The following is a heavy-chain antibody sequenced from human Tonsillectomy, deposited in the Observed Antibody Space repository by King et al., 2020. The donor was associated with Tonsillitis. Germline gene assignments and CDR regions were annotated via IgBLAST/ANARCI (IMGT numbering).Heavy chain of an antibody. J-gene: IGHJ4*02. D-gene: IGHD4-23*01. V-gene: IGHV4-59*01. Sequence: LQLQESGPGLVKPSETLSLTCTVSGASISSYFWSWIRQPPGRGLEWIGYIYYSGSTNYNPSLKSRVTMSVDTSKNQFSLRLSSVTAADTAVYYCARDVGGNSDYWGQGTLVTVSS. CDR3: ARDVGGNSDY. CDR1: GASISSYF. CDR2: IYYSGST.